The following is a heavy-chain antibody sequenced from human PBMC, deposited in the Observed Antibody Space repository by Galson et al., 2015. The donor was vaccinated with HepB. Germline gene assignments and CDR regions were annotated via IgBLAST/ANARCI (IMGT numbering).Heavy chain of an antibody. V-gene: IGHV1-3*01. J-gene: IGHJ1*01. CDR3: ARDDYPEYFQH. D-gene: IGHD4-11*01. CDR1: GYTFTRYA. Sequence: SVKVSCKASGYTFTRYAMHWVRQAPGQRLEWMGWINAGNGNTKYSQKFQGRVTITTDTFTSTAYMELRSLRSDDTAVYYCARDDYPEYFQHWGQGTLVTVSS. CDR2: INAGNGNT.